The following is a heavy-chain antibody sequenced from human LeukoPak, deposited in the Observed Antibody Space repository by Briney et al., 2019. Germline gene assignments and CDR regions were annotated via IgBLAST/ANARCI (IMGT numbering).Heavy chain of an antibody. V-gene: IGHV4-59*01. CDR1: GGSISSYY. J-gene: IGHJ4*02. CDR2: IYYSGST. CDR3: AGTTPYFDY. Sequence: SETLSLTCTVSGGSISSYYWSWIRQPPGKGLEWIGYIYYSGSTNYNPSLKSRVTISVDTSKNQFSLKLSSVTAADTAVYYCAGTTPYFDYWGQGTLVTVSS. D-gene: IGHD1-7*01.